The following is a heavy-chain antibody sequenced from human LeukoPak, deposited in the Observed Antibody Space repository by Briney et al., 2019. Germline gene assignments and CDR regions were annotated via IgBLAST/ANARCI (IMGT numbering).Heavy chain of an antibody. J-gene: IGHJ4*02. CDR3: ARGLVGATGTTAH. V-gene: IGHV3-53*01. CDR2: MDRGERT. CDR1: GFTASSNY. D-gene: IGHD1-26*01. Sequence: GGSLRLSCAASGFTASSNYMNCVRQAPGKGLEWVSVMDRGERTYYADSVKGRFTISRDNSNNTVYLQMNSLRAEDTAVYYCARGLVGATGTTAHWGQGTLVTVFS.